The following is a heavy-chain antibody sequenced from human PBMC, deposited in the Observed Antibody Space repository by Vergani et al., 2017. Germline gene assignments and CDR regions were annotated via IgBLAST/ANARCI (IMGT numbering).Heavy chain of an antibody. J-gene: IGHJ4*02. CDR1: GFDFSSYI. CDR2: VSTGTKSQ. CDR3: VSIPYFDWLFYFDY. Sequence: QLVESGGGWVQPGGSLRLSCVVSGFDFSSYIMNWVRQAPGKGLEWVSFVSTGTKSQSYAESVKGRFTISRDSAKNSLYLQMNSLRAEDTAVYYCVSIPYFDWLFYFDYWGQGTLVTVSS. D-gene: IGHD3-9*01. V-gene: IGHV3-48*01.